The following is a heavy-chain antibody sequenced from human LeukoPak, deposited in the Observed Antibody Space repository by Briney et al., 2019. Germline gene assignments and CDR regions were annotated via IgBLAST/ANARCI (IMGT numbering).Heavy chain of an antibody. Sequence: GGSLRLSCTASGFSFSSFAMHWVRQPPGKGLEWVAVIWHDGEKIFYADSVRGRFAISKDNAKNTLYLQMNSLRAEDTAVYYCLRDLNWSLDQWGQGTLVTVSS. J-gene: IGHJ4*02. V-gene: IGHV3-33*01. CDR3: LRDLNWSLDQ. CDR2: IWHDGEKI. D-gene: IGHD1-20*01. CDR1: GFSFSSFA.